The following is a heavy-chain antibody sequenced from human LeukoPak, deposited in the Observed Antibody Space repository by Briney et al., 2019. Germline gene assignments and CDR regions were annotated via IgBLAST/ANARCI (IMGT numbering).Heavy chain of an antibody. Sequence: TSENLSLTCAVYAGTICGIYWGCHRQPQGKGREWIGEINHGGTTNYNPFLRSRVTISVDTSKNQCSVKLGSVTAADTAVYYCARAEVNSSGWYKGYWGQGTLVTVSS. CDR2: INHGGTT. D-gene: IGHD6-19*01. CDR1: AGTICGIY. V-gene: IGHV4-34*01. J-gene: IGHJ4*02. CDR3: ARAEVNSSGWYKGY.